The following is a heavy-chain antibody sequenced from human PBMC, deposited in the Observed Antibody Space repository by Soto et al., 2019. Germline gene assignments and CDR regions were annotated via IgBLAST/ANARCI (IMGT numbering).Heavy chain of an antibody. D-gene: IGHD3-3*01. V-gene: IGHV4-30-4*01. CDR3: ARGVPVFGWVSGSWFDP. CDR1: GASISAGDYS. Sequence: QVLLQESGPGLVRPSETLSLNCTVSGASISAGDYSWSWVRQPPGKGLEWIGSVYYSGFTYYNPSLKIRITFSMETSKTQSSLKRTSVTVADTAVYFGARGVPVFGWVSGSWFDPGGKGPL. J-gene: IGHJ5*02. CDR2: VYYSGFT.